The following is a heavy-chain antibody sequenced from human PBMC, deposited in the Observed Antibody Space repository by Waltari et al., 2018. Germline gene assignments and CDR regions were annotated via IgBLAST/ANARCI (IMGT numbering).Heavy chain of an antibody. D-gene: IGHD1-26*01. Sequence: QVQLVQSGAEVKKHGSSVKVSCKASGGTFSSYPISWVRQAPGQGLEWMGGIIPILGIANYAQKFQGRVTITADKSTSTAYMELSSLRSEDTAVYYCARDWGSGSYGNAFDIWGQGTMVTVSS. CDR3: ARDWGSGSYGNAFDI. V-gene: IGHV1-69*10. J-gene: IGHJ3*02. CDR2: IIPILGIA. CDR1: GGTFSSYP.